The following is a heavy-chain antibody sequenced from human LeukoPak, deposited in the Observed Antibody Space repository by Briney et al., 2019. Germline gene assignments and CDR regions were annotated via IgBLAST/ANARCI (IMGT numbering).Heavy chain of an antibody. Sequence: GGSLRLSCAASGFTFSSYGMHWVRQAPGKRLEWVAFIRYDGSNKYYADSVKGRFTISRDNSKNTLYLQMNSLRAEDTAVYYCAKGSNQLLIDYFDYWGQGTLVTVSS. D-gene: IGHD2-2*01. CDR3: AKGSNQLLIDYFDY. J-gene: IGHJ4*02. CDR2: IRYDGSNK. V-gene: IGHV3-30*02. CDR1: GFTFSSYG.